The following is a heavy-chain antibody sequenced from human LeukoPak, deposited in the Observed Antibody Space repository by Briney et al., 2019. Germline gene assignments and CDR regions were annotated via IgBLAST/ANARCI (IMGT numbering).Heavy chain of an antibody. D-gene: IGHD2-15*01. Sequence: GGSLRLSCAASGFTFSIYAMSWVRLAPGKGLEWVTSICGGGDTTYYADSVKGRFTISRDTSKNALYLQMDGLRAEDMATYYCAKGRGGSCYSGLDSWGQGTLVTVSS. CDR2: ICGGGDTT. J-gene: IGHJ4*02. V-gene: IGHV3-23*01. CDR3: AKGRGGSCYSGLDS. CDR1: GFTFSIYA.